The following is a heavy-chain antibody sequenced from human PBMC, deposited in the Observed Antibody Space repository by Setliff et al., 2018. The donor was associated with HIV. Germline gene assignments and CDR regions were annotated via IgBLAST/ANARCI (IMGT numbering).Heavy chain of an antibody. Sequence: SETLSLTCTVSGDSISSYYWSWIRQPPGKGLEWIGYIYYSGSTNYDPSLKSRVTISLDMSKNQFSLRLSSVTAADTAVYYCARDSGYSFGFNYFDYWGQGTLVTVSS. D-gene: IGHD5-18*01. CDR1: GDSISSYY. CDR2: IYYSGST. CDR3: ARDSGYSFGFNYFDY. V-gene: IGHV4-59*01. J-gene: IGHJ4*02.